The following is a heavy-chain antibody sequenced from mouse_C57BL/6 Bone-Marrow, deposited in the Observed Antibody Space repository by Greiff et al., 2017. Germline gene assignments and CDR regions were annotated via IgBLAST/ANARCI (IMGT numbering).Heavy chain of an antibody. Sequence: VQLVESGPGLVAPSQSLSITCTVSGFSLTSYAISWVRQPPGKGLEWLGVLWTGGGTNYNSALISRLSISTDNSKRQVFLKMSSLQTEDTARYYCARVHYGNYGAMDDWGQGTSVTVSS. CDR1: GFSLTSYA. CDR2: LWTGGGT. D-gene: IGHD2-1*01. CDR3: ARVHYGNYGAMDD. J-gene: IGHJ4*01. V-gene: IGHV2-9-1*01.